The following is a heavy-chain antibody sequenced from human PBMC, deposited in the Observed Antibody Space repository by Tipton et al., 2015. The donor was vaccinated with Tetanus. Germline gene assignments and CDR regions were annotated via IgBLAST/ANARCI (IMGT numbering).Heavy chain of an antibody. CDR2: IYSGGST. D-gene: IGHD6-19*01. CDR1: GVTVSSNY. V-gene: IGHV3-53*01. CDR3: ARGLAHSSGWSVGPFDY. J-gene: IGHJ4*02. Sequence: TASGVTVSSNYMSWVRQAPGKGLEWVSVIYSGGSTYYADSVKSRFTISRENSKNTLYLQMNSLRAEETAVYYCARGLAHSSGWSVGPFDYWGQGTLVTVSS.